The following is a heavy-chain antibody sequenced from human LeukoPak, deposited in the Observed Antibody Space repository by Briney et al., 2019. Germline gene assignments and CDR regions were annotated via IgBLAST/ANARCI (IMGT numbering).Heavy chain of an antibody. CDR2: INHSGST. V-gene: IGHV4-34*01. D-gene: IGHD3-10*01. CDR1: GGSFRGYY. Sequence: SETLSLTCAVYGGSFRGYYWSWIRQPPGKGLEWIGEINHSGSTNYNPSLKSRVTISVDTSKNQFSLKLSSVIAADTAVYYCARGGVRGVIITWGQGTLVTVSS. J-gene: IGHJ5*02. CDR3: ARGGVRGVIIT.